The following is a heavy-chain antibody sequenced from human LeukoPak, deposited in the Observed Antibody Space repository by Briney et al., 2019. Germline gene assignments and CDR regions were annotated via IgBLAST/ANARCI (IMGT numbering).Heavy chain of an antibody. D-gene: IGHD5-18*01. CDR3: ARGGYSYGYRTDYYYYMDV. Sequence: ASVKVSCKASGYTFTSYYMHWVRQAPGQGLEWMGLINPTGGSTDYAQKFQGRVTITADKSTSTAYMELSSLRSEDTAVYYCARGGYSYGYRTDYYYYMDVWGKGTTVTVSS. V-gene: IGHV1-46*01. CDR1: GYTFTSYY. J-gene: IGHJ6*03. CDR2: INPTGGST.